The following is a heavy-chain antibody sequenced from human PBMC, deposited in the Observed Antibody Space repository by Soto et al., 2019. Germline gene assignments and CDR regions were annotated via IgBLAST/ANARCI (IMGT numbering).Heavy chain of an antibody. J-gene: IGHJ4*02. CDR3: AKDPWDAQYTAMVDY. D-gene: IGHD5-18*01. V-gene: IGHV3-23*01. Sequence: EVQLLESGGGLVQPGGSLGLSCAASGFTFSSYAMSWVRQAPGKGLEWVTAIRGSGGSTYYADSVKGRFTISRDNSKNTLYLQMNSLRAEDTAVYYCAKDPWDAQYTAMVDYWGQGTLVTVSS. CDR1: GFTFSSYA. CDR2: IRGSGGST.